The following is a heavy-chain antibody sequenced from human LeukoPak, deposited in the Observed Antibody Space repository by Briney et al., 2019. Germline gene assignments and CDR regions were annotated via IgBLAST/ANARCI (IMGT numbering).Heavy chain of an antibody. CDR3: ARGYCSSTSCYAVAFDI. V-gene: IGHV3-13*04. CDR2: IGTAGDT. CDR1: GFTFSSYD. Sequence: GGSLRLSCAASGFTFSSYDMHWVRQATGKGLEWVSAIGTAGDTYYPGSVKGRFTIPRENAKNSLYLQMNSLRAGDTAVYYCARGYCSSTSCYAVAFDIWGQGTMVTVSS. D-gene: IGHD2-2*01. J-gene: IGHJ3*02.